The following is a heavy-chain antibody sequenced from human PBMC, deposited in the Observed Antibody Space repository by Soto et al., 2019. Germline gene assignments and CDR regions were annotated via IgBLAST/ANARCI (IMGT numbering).Heavy chain of an antibody. D-gene: IGHD6-19*01. Sequence: GASVKVSCKASGGTFSSYAISWVRQAPGQGLEWMGGISPIFGTANYAQKFQGRVTITADESTSTAYMELSSLRSEDTAVYYCATVPWYSSGWYDIYNDYWGQGTLVTVSS. CDR3: ATVPWYSSGWYDIYNDY. V-gene: IGHV1-69*13. J-gene: IGHJ4*02. CDR1: GGTFSSYA. CDR2: ISPIFGTA.